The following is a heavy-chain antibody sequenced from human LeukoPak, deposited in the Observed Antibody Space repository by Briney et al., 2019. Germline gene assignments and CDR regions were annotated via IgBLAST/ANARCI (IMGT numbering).Heavy chain of an antibody. CDR1: GGPISTYY. J-gene: IGHJ4*02. CDR3: ARDRLGLPVDY. CDR2: IYYSGST. V-gene: IGHV4-59*01. D-gene: IGHD3-16*01. Sequence: SETLSLTCTVSGGPISTYYWTWIRQPPGKGPEWIGYIYYSGSTNYNPSLKSRVTMSVDTSKNQFSPKLNSVTAADTAVYYCARDRLGLPVDYWGRGTLVTVSS.